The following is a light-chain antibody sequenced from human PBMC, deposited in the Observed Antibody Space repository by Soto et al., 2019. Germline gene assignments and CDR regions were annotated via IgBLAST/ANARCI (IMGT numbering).Light chain of an antibody. J-gene: IGKJ1*01. CDR1: QSITSY. V-gene: IGKV1-39*01. Sequence: DIQMTQSPSSLSASVGDRVTISCRAIQSITSYLNWYQQKPGKAPKLLIFAASSLQSGVPSRFSGSGSGTDFTLTISSLQPEDFATYYCQQSYRTPRTFGQGTKVQIK. CDR2: AAS. CDR3: QQSYRTPRT.